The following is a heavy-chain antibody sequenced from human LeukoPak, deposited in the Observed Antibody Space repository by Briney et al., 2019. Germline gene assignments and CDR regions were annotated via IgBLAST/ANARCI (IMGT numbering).Heavy chain of an antibody. CDR1: GFTFSSYG. CDR3: AREDERYSSSWSAFDI. CDR2: ISSSSYI. D-gene: IGHD6-13*01. J-gene: IGHJ3*02. Sequence: GGSLRLSCAASGFTFSSYGMHWVRQAPGKGLEWVSSISSSSYIYYADSVKGRFTISRDNAKNSLYLQMNSLRAEDTAVYYCAREDERYSSSWSAFDIWGQGTMVTVSS. V-gene: IGHV3-21*01.